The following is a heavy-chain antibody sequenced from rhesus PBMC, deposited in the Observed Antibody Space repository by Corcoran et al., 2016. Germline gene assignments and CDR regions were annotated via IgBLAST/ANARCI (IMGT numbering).Heavy chain of an antibody. J-gene: IGHJ2*01. CDR3: TRGGYSWYFDL. CDR2: ISCASSYI. V-gene: IGHV3-136*01. Sequence: EVQLVESGGGLVQPGGSLRLSCAASGFTFSDYYMSWVRLVPGKGLEWVSSISCASSYIYYAYSVKGRFTNSRDNAKNSLSLQMNSLKTEDTAVYYCTRGGYSWYFDLWGPGTPITISS. D-gene: IGHD5-42*01. CDR1: GFTFSDYY.